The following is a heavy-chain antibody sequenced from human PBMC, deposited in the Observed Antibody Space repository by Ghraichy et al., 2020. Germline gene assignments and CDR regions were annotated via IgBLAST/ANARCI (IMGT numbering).Heavy chain of an antibody. CDR2: IYSGDKT. CDR3: VRDSRPSTFGEVNPDYYFDY. Sequence: GGSLRLSCSVSGVAVRSNYLSWVRQAPGKGLEWVAVIYSGDKTNYADSVKGRFTMSGDNSKNTVYLQMSNLRGEDTAVYYCVRDSRPSTFGEVNPDYYFDYWGQGTLVTVSS. CDR1: GVAVRSNY. D-gene: IGHD3-3*02. V-gene: IGHV3-66*01. J-gene: IGHJ4*02.